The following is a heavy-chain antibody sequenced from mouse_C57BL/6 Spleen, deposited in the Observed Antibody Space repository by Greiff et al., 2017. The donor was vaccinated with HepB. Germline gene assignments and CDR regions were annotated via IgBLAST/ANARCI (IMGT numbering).Heavy chain of an antibody. D-gene: IGHD3-2*02. V-gene: IGHV10-1*01. Sequence: EVKLMESGGGLVQPKGSLKLSCAASGFSFNTYAMNWVRQAPGKGLEWVARIRSKSNNYATYYADSVKDRFTISRDDSESMLYLQMNNLKTEYTAMYYCVTGQLRLPWFAYWGQGTLVTVSA. CDR1: GFSFNTYA. CDR3: VTGQLRLPWFAY. J-gene: IGHJ3*01. CDR2: IRSKSNNYAT.